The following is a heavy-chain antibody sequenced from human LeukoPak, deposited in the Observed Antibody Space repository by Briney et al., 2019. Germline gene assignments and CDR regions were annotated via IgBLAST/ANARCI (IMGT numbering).Heavy chain of an antibody. J-gene: IGHJ4*02. D-gene: IGHD6-13*01. Sequence: PGRSLRLSCAASGFTFDDYAMHGVRQAPGKGLEWVSGISGNSGSRGYADSVKGRFTISRDNARNSLYLQRNSLRGEDTALYYCAKDIRAAAGTGVDYWGQGTLVTVSS. V-gene: IGHV3-9*01. CDR3: AKDIRAAAGTGVDY. CDR2: ISGNSGSR. CDR1: GFTFDDYA.